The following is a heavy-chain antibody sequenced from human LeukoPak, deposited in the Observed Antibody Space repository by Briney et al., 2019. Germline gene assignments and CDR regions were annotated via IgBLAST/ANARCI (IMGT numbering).Heavy chain of an antibody. CDR2: ISSSSSTI. CDR1: GFSFSSYS. J-gene: IGHJ6*02. V-gene: IGHV3-48*02. CDR3: ATREYYYYGMDV. Sequence: GGSLRFSCAASGFSFSSYSMNWVRQAPGKGLEWVSYISSSSSTIYYADSVKGRFTISRDNAKNSLYLQMNSLRDEDTAVYYCATREYYYYGMDVWGQGTTVTVSS.